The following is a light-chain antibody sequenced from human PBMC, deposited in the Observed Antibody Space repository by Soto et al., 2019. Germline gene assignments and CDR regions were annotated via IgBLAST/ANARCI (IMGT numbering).Light chain of an antibody. CDR1: QSLLHSDGKTY. J-gene: IGKJ1*01. CDR2: ELS. V-gene: IGKV2D-29*01. Sequence: EIVLTQTPLSLSVTPGQPASISCKSSQSLLHSDGKTYLYWFLQKSGQPPQVLIYELSNRFSGVPDRFSGSGSGTGFTLKISRVEAEDVGVYYCMQSIHLRTFGQGTKVDIK. CDR3: MQSIHLRT.